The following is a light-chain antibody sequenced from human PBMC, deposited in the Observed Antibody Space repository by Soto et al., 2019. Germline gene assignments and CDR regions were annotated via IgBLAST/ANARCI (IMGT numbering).Light chain of an antibody. Sequence: DIQMTQSPSTLSGSVGDRVTITCRASQTISSWLAWYQQKPGKAPKLLIYKASTLKSGVPSRFSGSGSGTEFTLTIRSVQADDFAHYYCQHYNSYSEAFGQGTKVDSK. CDR3: QHYNSYSEA. CDR1: QTISSW. J-gene: IGKJ1*01. V-gene: IGKV1-5*03. CDR2: KAS.